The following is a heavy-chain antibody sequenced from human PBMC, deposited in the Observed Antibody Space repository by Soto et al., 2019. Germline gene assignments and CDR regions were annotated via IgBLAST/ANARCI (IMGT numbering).Heavy chain of an antibody. J-gene: IGHJ4*02. CDR3: ARLNGIAFDY. Sequence: SETLSLTCTVSGGSISSSSYYWGWIRQPPGKGLEWIGSIYYSGSTYYNPSLKSRVTISVDTSKNQFSLKLSSVTAADTAVYYCARLNGIAFDYWGQGTLVTVSS. CDR1: GGSISSSSYY. V-gene: IGHV4-39*01. D-gene: IGHD2-8*01. CDR2: IYYSGST.